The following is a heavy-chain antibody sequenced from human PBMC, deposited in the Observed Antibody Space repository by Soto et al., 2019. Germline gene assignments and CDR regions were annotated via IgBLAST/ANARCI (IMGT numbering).Heavy chain of an antibody. CDR1: GGSISSGGYS. V-gene: IGHV4-30-2*01. J-gene: IGHJ4*02. CDR3: ARVYGDHTGAFDY. CDR2: MYHSGVT. Sequence: QLQLQESGSGLVKPSQTLSLTCAVSGGSISSGGYSWRWIRQPPGTGLEWIGYMYHSGVTFYSPSLKSRVTISADTSKNQFSLKLSSVTAADTAVYYCARVYGDHTGAFDYWGQGTLVTVSS. D-gene: IGHD4-17*01.